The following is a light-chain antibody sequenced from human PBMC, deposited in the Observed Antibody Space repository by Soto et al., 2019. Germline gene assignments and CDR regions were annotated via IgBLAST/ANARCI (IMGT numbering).Light chain of an antibody. J-gene: IGLJ1*01. CDR1: SSDVVGYNY. CDR2: DVT. V-gene: IGLV2-14*01. CDR3: CSYTTSNTRQIV. Sequence: QSALTQPASVSGSPGQSITISCTGTSSDVVGYNYVSWYQQQPGKAPKFMIYDVTNRPSGVSNRFSGSKSGNTASLTISGLQAEDEADYYCCSYTTSNTRQIVFGTGTRSPS.